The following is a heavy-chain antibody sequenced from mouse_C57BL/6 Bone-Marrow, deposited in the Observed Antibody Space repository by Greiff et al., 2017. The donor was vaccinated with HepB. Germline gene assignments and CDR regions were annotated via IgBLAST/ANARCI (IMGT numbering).Heavy chain of an antibody. Sequence: QVQLQQSGAELVKPGASVKLSCKASGYTFTSYWMHWVKQRPGRGLEWIGRIDPNSGGTKYNEKFKSKATLTVDKPSSTAYMQLSILTSEDSAVYYCARRIEFPYYYGSSYCDYGGQGTTLTVSS. CDR2: IDPNSGGT. J-gene: IGHJ2*01. V-gene: IGHV1-72*01. D-gene: IGHD1-1*01. CDR1: GYTFTSYW. CDR3: ARRIEFPYYYGSSYCDY.